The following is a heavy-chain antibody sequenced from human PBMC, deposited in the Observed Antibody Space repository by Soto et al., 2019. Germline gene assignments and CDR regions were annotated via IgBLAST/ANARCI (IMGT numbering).Heavy chain of an antibody. V-gene: IGHV1-69*08. CDR3: AGDPDSHYNDSHASSYP. D-gene: IGHD4-4*01. Sequence: QVQLVQSGAEVKKPQSSVKVSCKASGGTFSTYTITWVRQAPGQGLEWMGRIIPIIGIINYAQKFQGRVTISADKFTGTAYMELTGLRSDDTDVYYCAGDPDSHYNDSHASSYPWGQGTLVTVSS. J-gene: IGHJ5*02. CDR1: GGTFSTYT. CDR2: IIPIIGII.